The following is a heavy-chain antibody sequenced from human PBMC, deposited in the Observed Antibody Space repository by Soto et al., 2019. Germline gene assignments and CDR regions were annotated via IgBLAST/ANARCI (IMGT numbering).Heavy chain of an antibody. CDR1: GFTFVNYA. Sequence: GGSLRLSCAASGFTFVNYAMTWVRQAPGKGLEWVSSVGDSGDTTYYADYVKGRFTISRDNSKNTVYLQMTSLRGEDTAVYYCVKDWTGSSCPCMLVWGQGTTVTVSS. J-gene: IGHJ6*02. V-gene: IGHV3-23*01. CDR3: VKDWTGSSCPCMLV. D-gene: IGHD6-13*01. CDR2: VGDSGDTT.